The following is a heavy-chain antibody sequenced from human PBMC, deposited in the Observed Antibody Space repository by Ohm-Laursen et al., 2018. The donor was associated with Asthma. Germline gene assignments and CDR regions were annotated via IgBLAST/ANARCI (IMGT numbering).Heavy chain of an antibody. D-gene: IGHD6-13*01. V-gene: IGHV3-23*01. CDR1: GFTFSSYA. CDR3: AKVLAAGTRLFDY. J-gene: IGHJ4*02. CDR2: ISGSGGST. Sequence: GSLRLSCAASGFTFSSYAMSWVRQAPGKGLEWVSAISGSGGSTYYADSVKGRFTISRDNSKNTLYPQMNSLRAEDTAVYYCAKVLAAGTRLFDYWGQGTLVTVSS.